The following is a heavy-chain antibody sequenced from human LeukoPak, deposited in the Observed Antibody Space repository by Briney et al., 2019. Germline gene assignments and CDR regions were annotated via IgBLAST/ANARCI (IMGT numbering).Heavy chain of an antibody. J-gene: IGHJ4*02. Sequence: GGSLRLSCAASGFTFSSYSMNWVRQAPGKGLEWVSSISSSSSYIYYADSVKGRLTISRDSSKNTLYLQMNSLRAEDTAVYYCAKISGYYPFDYWGQGTLVTVSS. CDR1: GFTFSSYS. D-gene: IGHD3-22*01. CDR3: AKISGYYPFDY. V-gene: IGHV3-21*01. CDR2: ISSSSSYI.